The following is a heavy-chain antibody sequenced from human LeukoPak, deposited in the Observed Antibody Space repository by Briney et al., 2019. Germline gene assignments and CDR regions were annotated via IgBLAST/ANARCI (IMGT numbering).Heavy chain of an antibody. Sequence: SVKVSCKASGGTFSSYAISWVRQAPGQGLEWMGGIIPIFGTANYAQKFQGRVTITTDESTSTAYMELSSLGAEDTAVYYCAKPQQDYYGSGSYKNYGMDVWGQGTTVTVAS. J-gene: IGHJ6*02. CDR3: AKPQQDYYGSGSYKNYGMDV. CDR1: GGTFSSYA. D-gene: IGHD3-10*01. V-gene: IGHV1-69*05. CDR2: IIPIFGTA.